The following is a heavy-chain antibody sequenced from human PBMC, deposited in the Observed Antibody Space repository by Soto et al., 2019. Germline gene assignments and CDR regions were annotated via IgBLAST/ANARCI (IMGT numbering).Heavy chain of an antibody. J-gene: IGHJ6*02. CDR1: GFTFSNAW. CDR2: IKSKTDGGTT. D-gene: IGHD7-27*01. CDR3: TTGPGDYYYYGMDV. Sequence: GGSRLSCAASGFTFSNAWMSWVRQAPGKGLEWVGRIKSKTDGGTTDYAAPVKGRFTISRDDSKNTLYLQMNSLKTEDTAVYYCTTGPGDYYYYGMDVWGQGTTVTVSS. V-gene: IGHV3-15*01.